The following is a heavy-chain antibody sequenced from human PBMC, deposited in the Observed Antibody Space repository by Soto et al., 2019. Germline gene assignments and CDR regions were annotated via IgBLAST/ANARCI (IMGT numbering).Heavy chain of an antibody. Sequence: HLQESGPGLVAPSQTLSLRCSVSGDFIGSGAFYWTWIRQVPGKGLEWIGYVSVSGNAYYNPSLKSRVAMSIETSENQLSLRLLSVTAADAAVYFCARALGGVSSSGMDVWGQGTSVTVS. J-gene: IGHJ6*02. D-gene: IGHD1-26*01. CDR1: GDFIGSGAFY. CDR2: VSVSGNA. V-gene: IGHV4-31*03. CDR3: ARALGGVSSSGMDV.